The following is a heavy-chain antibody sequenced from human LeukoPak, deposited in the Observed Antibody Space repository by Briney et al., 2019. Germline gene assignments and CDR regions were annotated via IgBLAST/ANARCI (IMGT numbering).Heavy chain of an antibody. CDR3: ARDSGNTGWYTFDF. J-gene: IGHJ4*02. CDR1: GDSVSSKNGA. D-gene: IGHD2-8*01. V-gene: IGHV6-1*01. CDR2: TYYRSKWYY. Sequence: SQTLSLTCAISGDSVSSKNGAWNWIRQSPSRGLEWRGRTYYRSKWYYDYAVSVQGRITIDPDTSRNEFSLQLSSVTPEDTAVYYCARDSGNTGWYTFDFWGQGILVTVSS.